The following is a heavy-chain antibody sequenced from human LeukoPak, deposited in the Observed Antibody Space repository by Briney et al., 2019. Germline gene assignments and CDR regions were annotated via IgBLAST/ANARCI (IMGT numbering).Heavy chain of an antibody. D-gene: IGHD1-1*01. J-gene: IGHJ4*02. CDR2: ISTSSSHI. CDR3: ARDDHWNDKPFDF. Sequence: GGSLSLSCTASGFTFSFYMMNWVRQAPGKGLEWVSSISTSSSHIYYADSLKGRFTVSRDNAQSALFLQMNNLTAEDTAVYYWARDDHWNDKPFDFWGPGTLVTVSS. CDR1: GFTFSFYM. V-gene: IGHV3-21*01.